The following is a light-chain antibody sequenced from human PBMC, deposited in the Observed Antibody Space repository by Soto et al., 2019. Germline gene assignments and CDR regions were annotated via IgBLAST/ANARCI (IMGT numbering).Light chain of an antibody. J-gene: IGKJ2*01. CDR1: RSISSTY. V-gene: IGKV3-20*01. CDR2: GAS. CDR3: QQYGGSPPYT. Sequence: EIVLTQSPGTLSLSPGERATLSCRASRSISSTYLAWYQQKPGQAPRLLIYGASSRATGIPDRFSGSGSGTAFTLTISRLESEDFAVYYCQQYGGSPPYTFGQGTKLDIK.